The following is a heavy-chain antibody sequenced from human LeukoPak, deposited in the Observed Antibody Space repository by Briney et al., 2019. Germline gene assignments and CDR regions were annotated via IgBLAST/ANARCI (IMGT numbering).Heavy chain of an antibody. J-gene: IGHJ4*02. CDR1: GFTFTDFW. V-gene: IGHV3-7*01. D-gene: IGHD1-26*01. Sequence: PGGSLRLSCAASGFTFTDFWMSWVRQAPGKGLEWVANIKQDGSEKYYVDSVKGRFTISRDNAKNTLYLQMNSLRAEDTAVYYCARGYSGSYYNWGQGTLVTVSS. CDR2: IKQDGSEK. CDR3: ARGYSGSYYN.